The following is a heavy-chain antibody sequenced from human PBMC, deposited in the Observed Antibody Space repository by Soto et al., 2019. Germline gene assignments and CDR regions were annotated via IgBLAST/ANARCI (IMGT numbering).Heavy chain of an antibody. Sequence: QLQLQESGSGLVKPSQTLSLTCAVSGGSISSGGYSWSWIRQPPGKGLEWIGYIYHSGSTYYHPSIKSGVISSVDIYKNQFPLKLSSLAAAGAVVYYCARVPKPCGQGTLVSVST. CDR1: GGSISSGGYS. J-gene: IGHJ5*02. V-gene: IGHV4-30-2*01. CDR3: ARVPKP. CDR2: IYHSGST. D-gene: IGHD2-2*01.